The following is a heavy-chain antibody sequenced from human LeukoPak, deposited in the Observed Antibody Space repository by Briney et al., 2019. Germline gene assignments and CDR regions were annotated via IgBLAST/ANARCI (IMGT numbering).Heavy chain of an antibody. J-gene: IGHJ4*02. CDR1: GGTFSSYA. CDR3: AREGCSGGSCYFDY. V-gene: IGHV1-69*05. D-gene: IGHD2-15*01. Sequence: GSSVKVSCKASGGTFSSYAISWVRQAPGQGLEWMGRIIPIFGTANYAQKFQGRVTITTDESTSTASLELSSLRSEDTAVYYCAREGCSGGSCYFDYWGQGTLVTVSS. CDR2: IIPIFGTA.